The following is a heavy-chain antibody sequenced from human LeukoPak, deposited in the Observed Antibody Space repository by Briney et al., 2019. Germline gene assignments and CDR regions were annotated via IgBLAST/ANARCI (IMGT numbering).Heavy chain of an antibody. Sequence: GGSLRLSCAASGFTFSSYAMHWVRQAPGKGLEWVAVISYDGSNKYYADSVKGRFTISRDNSKNTLYLQMNSLRAEDTAVYYCARDEVSYSSTSMGFDYWGQGTLVTVSS. V-gene: IGHV3-30-3*01. CDR1: GFTFSSYA. CDR2: ISYDGSNK. J-gene: IGHJ4*02. CDR3: ARDEVSYSSTSMGFDY. D-gene: IGHD6-6*01.